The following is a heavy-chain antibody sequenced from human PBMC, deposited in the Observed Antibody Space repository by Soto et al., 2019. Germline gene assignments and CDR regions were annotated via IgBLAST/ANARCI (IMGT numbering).Heavy chain of an antibody. D-gene: IGHD3-10*01. V-gene: IGHV3-23*01. CDR2: ISGSGGST. Sequence: PGGSLRLSCAASGFTFSSYAMSWVRQAPGKGLEWVSAISGSGGSTYYADSVKGRFTISRDNSKNTLYLQMNSLRAEDTAVYYCAKEPYLINMVRGVYYFDYWGQGTLVTLSS. CDR3: AKEPYLINMVRGVYYFDY. CDR1: GFTFSSYA. J-gene: IGHJ4*02.